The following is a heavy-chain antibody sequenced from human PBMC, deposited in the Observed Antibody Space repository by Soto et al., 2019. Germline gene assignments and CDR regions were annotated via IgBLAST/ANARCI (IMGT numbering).Heavy chain of an antibody. D-gene: IGHD2-15*01. CDR2: IYYSGST. V-gene: IGHV4-59*01. CDR1: GGSISSYY. Sequence: QVQLQESGPGLVKPSETLSLTCTVSGGSISSYYWSWIRQPPGKGLEWIGYIYYSGSTNYNPSLKGRVTLSVDTSKNQFSLKVSSVTAADTAVYYCARVGVVAATRGWFDPWGQGTLVTVSS. J-gene: IGHJ5*02. CDR3: ARVGVVAATRGWFDP.